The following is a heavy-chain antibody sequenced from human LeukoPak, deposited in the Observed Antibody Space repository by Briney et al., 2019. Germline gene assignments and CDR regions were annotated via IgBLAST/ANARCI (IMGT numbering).Heavy chain of an antibody. CDR3: ARGLLFDYFDY. J-gene: IGHJ4*02. CDR2: IYYSGST. CDR1: GASLSSYY. Sequence: PSETLSLTCTVSGASLSSYYWSWIRQPPGKGLEWIGYIYYSGSTNYNPSLKSRVTISVDTSKNQFSLKLSSVTAADTAVYYCARGLLFDYFDYWGQGTLVTVSS. D-gene: IGHD3-3*01. V-gene: IGHV4-59*01.